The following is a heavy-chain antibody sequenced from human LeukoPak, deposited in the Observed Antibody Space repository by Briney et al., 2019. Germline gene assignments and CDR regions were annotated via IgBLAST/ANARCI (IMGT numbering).Heavy chain of an antibody. J-gene: IGHJ4*02. Sequence: PGGSLRLSCAASGFTFSSYGTPWVRQAPGKGLEWVAVIWYDGSNKYYADSVKGRFTISRDNSKNTLYLQMNSLRAEDTAIYYCARDSSGYSPLDYWGQGTLVTVSS. CDR2: IWYDGSNK. V-gene: IGHV3-33*01. CDR1: GFTFSSYG. D-gene: IGHD3-22*01. CDR3: ARDSSGYSPLDY.